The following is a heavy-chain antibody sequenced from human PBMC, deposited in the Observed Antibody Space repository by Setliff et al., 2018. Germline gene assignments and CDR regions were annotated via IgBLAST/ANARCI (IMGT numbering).Heavy chain of an antibody. J-gene: IGHJ4*02. CDR2: IYASGST. D-gene: IGHD6-13*01. CDR3: ARDRSSSWYGDYFDY. Sequence: NPSETLSLTCAVSGDSISGYYWSWVRQPAGKGLEWIGRIYASGSTNYNPSLKSRVTMSVDMSENQFSLNLNSLTAADTAVYYCARDRSSSWYGDYFDYWGQGTLVTVSS. V-gene: IGHV4-4*07. CDR1: GDSISGYY.